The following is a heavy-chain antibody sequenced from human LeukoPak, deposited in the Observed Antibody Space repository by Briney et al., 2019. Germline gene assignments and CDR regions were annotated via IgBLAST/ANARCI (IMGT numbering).Heavy chain of an antibody. Sequence: SETLSLTCAVYGVSFSGYYWSWIRQPPGKGLEWIGEINHSGSTNYNPSLKSRVTISVDMSKNQFSLKLSSVTAADTAVYYCVSGSYSVAFDIWGQGTMVTVSS. V-gene: IGHV4-34*01. D-gene: IGHD1-26*01. CDR1: GVSFSGYY. CDR2: INHSGST. CDR3: VSGSYSVAFDI. J-gene: IGHJ3*02.